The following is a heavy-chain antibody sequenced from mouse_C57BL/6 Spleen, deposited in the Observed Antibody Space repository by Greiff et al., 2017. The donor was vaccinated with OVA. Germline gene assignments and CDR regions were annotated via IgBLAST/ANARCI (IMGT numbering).Heavy chain of an antibody. J-gene: IGHJ4*01. CDR1: GYTFTSYW. D-gene: IGHD2-1*01. CDR2: IDPSDSYT. V-gene: IGHV1-69*01. Sequence: QVQLQQPGAELVMPGASVKLSCKASGYTFTSYWMHWVKQRPGQGLEWIGEIDPSDSYTNYNQKFKGKSTLTVDKSSSTAYMQLSSLTSEDSAVYYCARMGNSYAMDYWGQGTSVTVSS. CDR3: ARMGNSYAMDY.